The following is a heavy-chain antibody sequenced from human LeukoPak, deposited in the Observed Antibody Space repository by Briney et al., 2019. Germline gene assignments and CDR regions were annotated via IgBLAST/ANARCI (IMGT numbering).Heavy chain of an antibody. CDR2: IYSSGTT. V-gene: IGHV4-4*07. CDR1: GGSISSYY. J-gene: IGHJ4*02. CDR3: GRQGYTASCYFLDY. Sequence: SETLSLTCTVSGGSISSYYWGWVRQPAGKGLEWIGRIYSSGTTNYNPSLKSRLTMSVDTSKNQFSLKLRSVTAADTAIYYCGRQGYTASCYFLDYWSQGTLVTVSS. D-gene: IGHD2-2*01.